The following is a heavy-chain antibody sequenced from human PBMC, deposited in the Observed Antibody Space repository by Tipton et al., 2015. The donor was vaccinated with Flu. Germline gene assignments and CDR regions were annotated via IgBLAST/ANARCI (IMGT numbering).Heavy chain of an antibody. D-gene: IGHD3-10*01. CDR1: GYTFPRYY. J-gene: IGHJ3*02. CDR2: IHPSGCST. CDR3: AIVAGTAGGQTDAFAI. V-gene: IGHV1-46*01. Sequence: QLVQSGAEVKKPGASVKVSCKASGYTFPRYYMHWVRQAPGQGLAWLGIIHPSGCSTRYAQKFQGRFTMTRDTSTSTVYIELSSLSSEDTAVYYCAIVAGTAGGQTDAFAIWGQGTMVTVSS.